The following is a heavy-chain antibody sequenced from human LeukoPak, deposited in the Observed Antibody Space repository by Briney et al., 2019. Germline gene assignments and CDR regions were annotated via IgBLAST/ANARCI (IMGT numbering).Heavy chain of an antibody. CDR2: IYYSGST. CDR3: ARSLYCSSVNCPTQTWFDP. D-gene: IGHD2-2*01. CDR1: GGSMSNFY. J-gene: IGHJ5*02. Sequence: PSKTLSLSCTVTGGSMSNFYWTWIRQPPGKGLEWIANIYYSGSTNYNPSLKSRVTISIDTSNNQFSLKLSSVTAADTAVYYCARSLYCSSVNCPTQTWFDPWGQGTLVSVSS. V-gene: IGHV4-59*08.